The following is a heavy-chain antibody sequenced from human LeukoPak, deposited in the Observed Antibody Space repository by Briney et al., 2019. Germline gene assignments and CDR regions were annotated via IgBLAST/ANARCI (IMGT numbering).Heavy chain of an antibody. Sequence: GESLKISCKGSGYSFTYYWINWVRQMPGKGLEWMGIIYPGDSDTRYSPSFQGQVTISADKSISTAYLQWSSLKASDTAIYYCARQAGSYRDAFDIWGQGTMVTVSS. CDR3: ARQAGSYRDAFDI. CDR1: GYSFTYYW. V-gene: IGHV5-51*01. D-gene: IGHD1-26*01. J-gene: IGHJ3*02. CDR2: IYPGDSDT.